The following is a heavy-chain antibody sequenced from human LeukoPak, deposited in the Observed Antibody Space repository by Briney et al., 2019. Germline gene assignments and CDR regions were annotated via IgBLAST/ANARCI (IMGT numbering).Heavy chain of an antibody. Sequence: PRGSLRLSCGAPGFTVSSHYMNWVRQAPGKGLEWVSILYTGGSTYYADSVKGRFTISRDNSKNTLYLQMNSLRVEDTAVYYCARGTVTAPDFWGQGTLVTVS. CDR2: LYTGGST. V-gene: IGHV3-53*01. CDR3: ARGTVTAPDF. D-gene: IGHD4-17*01. J-gene: IGHJ4*02. CDR1: GFTVSSHY.